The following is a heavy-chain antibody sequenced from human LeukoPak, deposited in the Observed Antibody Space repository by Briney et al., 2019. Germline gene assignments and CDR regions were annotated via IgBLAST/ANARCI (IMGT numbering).Heavy chain of an antibody. CDR3: ARDLTVSSSTPDYFDY. J-gene: IGHJ4*02. D-gene: IGHD3-9*01. CDR2: ISSSSSYI. Sequence: GGSLRLSCAASGFTFSSYSMNWVRQAPGKGLEWVSSISSSSSYIYYADSVKGRFTISRDNAKNSLYLQMNSLRAEDTAVYYCARDLTVSSSTPDYFDYWGQGTLVTVSS. CDR1: GFTFSSYS. V-gene: IGHV3-21*01.